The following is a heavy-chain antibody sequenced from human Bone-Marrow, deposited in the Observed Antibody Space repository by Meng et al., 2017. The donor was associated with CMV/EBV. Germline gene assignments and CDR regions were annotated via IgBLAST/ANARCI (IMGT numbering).Heavy chain of an antibody. Sequence: GESLKISCAASGFTFSNAWMSWIRQAPGKGLAWVSYISSSGSTIYYADSVKGRFTISRDNAKNSLFLQMNRLRAEDTAVYYCASVGSGAVGARGEYYFDYWGQGTLVTVSS. CDR3: ASVGSGAVGARGEYYFDY. D-gene: IGHD1-26*01. V-gene: IGHV3-11*04. CDR1: GFTFSNAW. J-gene: IGHJ4*02. CDR2: ISSSGSTI.